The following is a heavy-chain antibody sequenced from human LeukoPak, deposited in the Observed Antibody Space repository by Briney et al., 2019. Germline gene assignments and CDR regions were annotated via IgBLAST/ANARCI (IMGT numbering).Heavy chain of an antibody. J-gene: IGHJ4*02. D-gene: IGHD3-9*01. CDR2: MNPNSGNT. CDR3: ARGDYDILTGYYLYYFDY. V-gene: IGHV1-8*01. CDR1: GYTFTSYD. Sequence: ASVKVSCKASGYTFTSYDINWVRQATGQGLEWMGWMNPNSGNTGYAQKFQGRVTMTRNTSISTAYMELSRLRSDDTAVYYCARGDYDILTGYYLYYFDYWGQGTLVTVSS.